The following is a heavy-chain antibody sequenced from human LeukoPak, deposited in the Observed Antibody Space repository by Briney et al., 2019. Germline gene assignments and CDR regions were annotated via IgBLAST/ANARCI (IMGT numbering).Heavy chain of an antibody. CDR2: IYYSGST. V-gene: IGHV4-59*12. J-gene: IGHJ4*02. CDR3: ARDARLIDY. Sequence: SETLSLTCTVSGGSISSYYWSWIRQPPGKGLEWIGYIYYSGSTNYNPSLKSRVTISVDTSKNQFSLKLSSVTAADTAVYYCARDARLIDYWGQGTLVTVSS. CDR1: GGSISSYY. D-gene: IGHD4/OR15-4a*01.